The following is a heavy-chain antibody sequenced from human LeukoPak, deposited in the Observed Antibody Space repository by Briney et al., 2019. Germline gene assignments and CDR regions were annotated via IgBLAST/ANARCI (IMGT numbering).Heavy chain of an antibody. CDR3: AKDSVSSSGYYYY. D-gene: IGHD3-22*01. V-gene: IGHV3-23*01. CDR1: GFTFSSYV. CDR2: ISGSGGST. J-gene: IGHJ4*02. Sequence: GGSLRLSCAASGFTFSSYVMSWVRQAPGKGLEWVSAISGSGGSTYYADSVKGRFTISRDNSKNTLYLQMNSLRAEDTAVYYCAKDSVSSSGYYYYWGQGTLVTVSS.